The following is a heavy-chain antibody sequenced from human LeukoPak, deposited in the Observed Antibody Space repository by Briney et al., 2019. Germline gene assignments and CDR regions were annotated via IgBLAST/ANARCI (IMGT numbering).Heavy chain of an antibody. CDR1: GFTFSSYW. Sequence: GGFLRLSCAASGFTFSSYWMSWVRQAPGKGLEWVANIKQDGSEKYYVDSVKGRFTISRDNAKNSLYLQMNSLRAEDTAVYYCASCGYYYGSGSYYNVDYYYYGMDVWGQGTTVTVSS. D-gene: IGHD3-10*01. V-gene: IGHV3-7*01. CDR2: IKQDGSEK. CDR3: ASCGYYYGSGSYYNVDYYYYGMDV. J-gene: IGHJ6*02.